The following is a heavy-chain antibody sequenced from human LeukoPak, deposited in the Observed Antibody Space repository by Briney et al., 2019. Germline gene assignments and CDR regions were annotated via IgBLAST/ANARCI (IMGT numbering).Heavy chain of an antibody. J-gene: IGHJ4*02. CDR3: ARAVEMATIKEFNY. CDR1: GYTFTGYY. D-gene: IGHD5-24*01. Sequence: GASVKVSCKASGYTFTGYYMHWVRQAPGQGLEWMGWISAYNGNTNYAQKFQGRVTITADESTSTAYMELSSLRSEDTAVYYCARAVEMATIKEFNYWGQGTLVTVSS. V-gene: IGHV1-18*04. CDR2: ISAYNGNT.